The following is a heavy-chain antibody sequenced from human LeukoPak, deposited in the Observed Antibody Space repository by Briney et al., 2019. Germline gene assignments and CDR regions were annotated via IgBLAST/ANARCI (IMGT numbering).Heavy chain of an antibody. V-gene: IGHV3-23*05. CDR3: AKPFSGDYYYYYMDV. D-gene: IGHD3-10*01. J-gene: IGHJ6*03. Sequence: TGGSLRLSCAASGFTFSTYAMNWVRQAPGKGLEWVSGISSSGGGTFFADSVKGRFTISRDNSKSTMYLQMNSLRAEDTAVYYCAKPFSGDYYYYYMDVWGNGTTVTVSS. CDR1: GFTFSTYA. CDR2: ISSSGGGT.